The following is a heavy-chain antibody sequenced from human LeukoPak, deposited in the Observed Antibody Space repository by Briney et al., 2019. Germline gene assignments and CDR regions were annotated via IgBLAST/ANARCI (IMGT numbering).Heavy chain of an antibody. CDR1: GFTFSTYS. CDR3: AKDQWELLDFDY. V-gene: IGHV3-21*01. CDR2: ISSSSSYI. Sequence: GSLRLSCAASGFTFSTYSIIWVRQAPGRGLDWVSSISSSSSYIYYADSVKGRFTISRDNAKNSLYLQMNSLRAEDTAVYYCAKDQWELLDFDYWGQGTLVTVSS. D-gene: IGHD1-26*01. J-gene: IGHJ4*02.